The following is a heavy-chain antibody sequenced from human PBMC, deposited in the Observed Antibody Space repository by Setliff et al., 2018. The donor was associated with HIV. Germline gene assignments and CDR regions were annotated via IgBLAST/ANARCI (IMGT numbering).Heavy chain of an antibody. CDR1: GYTFTGYY. V-gene: IGHV1-2*02. Sequence: ASVKVSCKASGYTFTGYYMHWVRQAPGQGLEWMGWINPNNGGTNYAQKFQGRVIMTRDTSISTAYMELSRLRSDDTAMYYCARDGRLLWFGEFSNWGQGTLVTVSS. CDR3: ARDGRLLWFGEFSN. J-gene: IGHJ4*02. CDR2: INPNNGGT. D-gene: IGHD3-10*01.